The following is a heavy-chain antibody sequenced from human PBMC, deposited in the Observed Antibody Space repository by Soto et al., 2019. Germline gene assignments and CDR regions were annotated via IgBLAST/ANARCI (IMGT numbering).Heavy chain of an antibody. D-gene: IGHD3-3*01. CDR3: SRVSFGHFVDLFDF. CDR2: TYYRSKWYD. CDR1: GDSVSSNSVV. J-gene: IGHJ5*01. V-gene: IGHV6-1*01. Sequence: SQTLSLTCAISGDSVSSNSVVWNWIRQSPSRGLEWLGRTYYRSKWYDDYASSVKSRITINPDTSKNQFSLQLNSVTPEDTAVYYCSRVSFGHFVDLFDFSGQGSLVTGSA.